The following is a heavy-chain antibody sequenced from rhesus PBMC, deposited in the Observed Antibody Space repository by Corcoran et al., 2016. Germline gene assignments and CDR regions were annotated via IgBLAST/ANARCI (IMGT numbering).Heavy chain of an antibody. CDR1: GGSISDYYY. D-gene: IGHD3-16*01. Sequence: QVQLQESGPGLVKPSETLSLTCAVSGGSISDYYYWNWIRQPPGKGLEWIGNIYGNSASTYYNPSLKSRVTSSKDTAKNQFFLKRSSVTAADTAVYDCARVPMYSGSYNRFDVWGPGVLVTVSS. V-gene: IGHV4S9*01. CDR2: IYGNSAST. CDR3: ARVPMYSGSYNRFDV. J-gene: IGHJ5-1*01.